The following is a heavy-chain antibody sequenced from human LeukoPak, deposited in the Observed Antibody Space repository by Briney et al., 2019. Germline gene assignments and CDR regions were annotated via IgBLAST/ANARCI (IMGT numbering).Heavy chain of an antibody. D-gene: IGHD3-22*01. V-gene: IGHV1-2*02. CDR1: GGTFSSYA. CDR2: INPNSGGT. CDR3: ARGDSSGYLPLGY. J-gene: IGHJ4*02. Sequence: ASVKVSCKASGGTFSSYAISWVRQAPGQGLEWMGWINPNSGGTNYAQKFQGRVTMTRDTSISTAYMELSRLRSDDTAVYYCARGDSSGYLPLGYWGQGTLVTVSS.